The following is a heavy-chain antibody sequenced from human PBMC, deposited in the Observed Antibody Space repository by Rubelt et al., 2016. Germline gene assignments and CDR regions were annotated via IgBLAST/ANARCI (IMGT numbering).Heavy chain of an antibody. CDR2: IYTSGST. J-gene: IGHJ4*02. CDR3: ARYGGYYYDSSGYLPPLFDY. D-gene: IGHD3-22*01. CDR1: GGSISSYY. V-gene: IGHV4-4*07. Sequence: QVQLQESGPGLVKPSETLSLTCTVSGGSISSYYWSWIRQPAGKGLEWIGRIYTSGSTNYNPSLKSRVTMSVDTSKNQFSLKLSSVTAADTAVYYCARYGGYYYDSSGYLPPLFDYWGQGTLVTVSP.